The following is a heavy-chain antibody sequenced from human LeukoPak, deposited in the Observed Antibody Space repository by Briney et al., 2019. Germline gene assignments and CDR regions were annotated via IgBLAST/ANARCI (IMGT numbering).Heavy chain of an antibody. J-gene: IGHJ4*02. CDR2: ISVNGGTT. Sequence: GGSLRLSCAASGFTLSSYAMTWVRQAPGKGLEWVSSISVNGGTTYYADSVKGRFTISRDSSKNTLYLQMNSLRAEDTAVYYCVKGGGNVRRYFEYWGQGTLVTVSS. V-gene: IGHV3-23*01. CDR1: GFTLSSYA. CDR3: VKGGGNVRRYFEY. D-gene: IGHD4-23*01.